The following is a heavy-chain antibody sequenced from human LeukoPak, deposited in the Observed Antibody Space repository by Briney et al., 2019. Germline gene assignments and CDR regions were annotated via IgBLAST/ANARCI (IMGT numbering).Heavy chain of an antibody. D-gene: IGHD6-13*01. J-gene: IGHJ4*02. CDR2: ISSSSYI. CDR1: GFTFSSYS. V-gene: IGHV3-21*01. Sequence: GGSLRLSCAASGFTFSSYSMNWVRQAPGKGLEWVSSISSSSYIYYADSVKGRFTISRDNAKNSLYLQMNSLGAEDTAVYYCARDLRGSSWDKFDYWGQGTLVTVSS. CDR3: ARDLRGSSWDKFDY.